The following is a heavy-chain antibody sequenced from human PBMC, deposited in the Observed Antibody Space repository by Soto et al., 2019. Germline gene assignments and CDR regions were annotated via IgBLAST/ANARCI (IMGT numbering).Heavy chain of an antibody. J-gene: IGHJ4*02. Sequence: ASVKVSCKASGYTFTGYYMHWVRQAPGQGLEWMGWINPNSGGTNYAQKFQGWVTMTRDTSISTAYMELSRLRSDDTAVYYCARSPCIAAAGTHFDYWGQGTLVTVSS. CDR3: ARSPCIAAAGTHFDY. V-gene: IGHV1-2*04. D-gene: IGHD6-13*01. CDR1: GYTFTGYY. CDR2: INPNSGGT.